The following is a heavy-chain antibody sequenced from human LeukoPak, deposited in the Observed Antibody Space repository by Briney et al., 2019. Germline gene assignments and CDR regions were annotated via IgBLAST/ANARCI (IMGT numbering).Heavy chain of an antibody. CDR3: ARDSSITFGGVMGDAFDI. CDR2: ISAYNGNT. J-gene: IGHJ3*02. CDR1: GYTFTSYG. V-gene: IGHV1-18*01. Sequence: ASVKVSCKASGYTFTSYGISWVRQAPGQGLEGMGWISAYNGNTNYAQKLQGRVTMTTDTSTSTAYMELRSLRSDDTAVYYCARDSSITFGGVMGDAFDIWGQGTMVTVSS. D-gene: IGHD3-16*01.